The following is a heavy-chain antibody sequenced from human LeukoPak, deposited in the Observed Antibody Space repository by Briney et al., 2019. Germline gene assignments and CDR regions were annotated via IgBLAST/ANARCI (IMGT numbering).Heavy chain of an antibody. J-gene: IGHJ4*02. CDR3: ARVRDSSGYSDY. CDR1: GFTFSSYS. CDR2: ISTSSSYI. V-gene: IGHV3-21*01. D-gene: IGHD3-22*01. Sequence: GGSLRLSCAASGFTFSSYSMNWVRQAPGKGLEWVSFISTSSSYIYYADSLKGRFTISRDNAKKSLYLQINSLRAEDTAVYYCARVRDSSGYSDYWGQGTLVTVSS.